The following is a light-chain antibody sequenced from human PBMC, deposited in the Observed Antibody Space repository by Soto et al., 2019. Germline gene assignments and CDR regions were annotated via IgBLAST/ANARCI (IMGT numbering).Light chain of an antibody. CDR3: QQYNDWPWT. V-gene: IGKV3-15*01. J-gene: IGKJ1*01. CDR1: QSVRSN. Sequence: EIVMTQSPAALSLSPGERATLSCRASQSVRSNLAWYQQRPGQAPRLLIYAASIGATGVPARFSGSGSGTEFTLTISSLQSEDFAVYFCQQYNDWPWTFGQGTKGDIK. CDR2: AAS.